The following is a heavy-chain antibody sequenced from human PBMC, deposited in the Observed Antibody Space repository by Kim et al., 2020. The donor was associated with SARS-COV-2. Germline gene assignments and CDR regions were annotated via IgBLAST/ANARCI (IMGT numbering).Heavy chain of an antibody. CDR3: AKGRSENIAAAFNY. D-gene: IGHD6-13*01. J-gene: IGHJ4*02. CDR1: GFTFSTYA. Sequence: GGSLRLSCAASGFTFSTYAMSWVRQAPGKGLEWVSTVGGSGGNTYHADSAKGRFTIFRDNSKNTVDLQMNSLSAEDTAVYYCAKGRSENIAAAFNYWGQGTLVSVSS. CDR2: VGGSGGNT. V-gene: IGHV3-23*01.